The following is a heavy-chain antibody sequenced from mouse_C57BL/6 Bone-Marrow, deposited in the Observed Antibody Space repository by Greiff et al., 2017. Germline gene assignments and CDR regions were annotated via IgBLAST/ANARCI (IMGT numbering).Heavy chain of an antibody. Sequence: EVKLMESGGGLVKPGGSLKLSCAASGFTFSSYAMSWVRQTPEKRLEWVATISDGGSYTYYPDNVKGRFTISRDNAKNNLYLQMSHLKSEDTAMYYCARGRTGTRGYFDVWGTGTTVTVSS. CDR2: ISDGGSYT. CDR3: ARGRTGTRGYFDV. D-gene: IGHD4-1*01. CDR1: GFTFSSYA. V-gene: IGHV5-4*03. J-gene: IGHJ1*03.